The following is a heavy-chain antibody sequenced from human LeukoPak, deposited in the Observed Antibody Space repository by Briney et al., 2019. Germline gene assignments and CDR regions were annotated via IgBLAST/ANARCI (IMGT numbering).Heavy chain of an antibody. Sequence: PGGSLRLSCAASGFTFSSYGMHWVRQAPGKGLEWVAFIRYDGSNKYYADSVKGRFTISRDNSKNTLYLQMNSLRAEDTAVYYCASHYGGNADDAFDIWGQGTMVTASS. CDR1: GFTFSSYG. D-gene: IGHD4-23*01. CDR2: IRYDGSNK. J-gene: IGHJ3*02. V-gene: IGHV3-30*02. CDR3: ASHYGGNADDAFDI.